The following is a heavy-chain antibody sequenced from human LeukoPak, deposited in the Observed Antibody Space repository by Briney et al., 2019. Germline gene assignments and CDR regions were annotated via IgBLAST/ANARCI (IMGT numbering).Heavy chain of an antibody. CDR3: ARVGSSGAIDY. CDR2: IYYSGST. V-gene: IGHV4-59*12. Sequence: SETLSLTCTVSGGSISSYYWSWIRQPPGKGLEWIGSIYYSGSTYYNPSLKSRVTISVDTSKNQFSLKLSSVTAADTAVYYCARVGSSGAIDYWGQGTLVTVSS. D-gene: IGHD6-19*01. J-gene: IGHJ4*02. CDR1: GGSISSYY.